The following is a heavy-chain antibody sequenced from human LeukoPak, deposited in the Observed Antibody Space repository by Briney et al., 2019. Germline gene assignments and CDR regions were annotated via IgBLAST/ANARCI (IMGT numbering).Heavy chain of an antibody. V-gene: IGHV1-69*01. Sequence: GSSVKVSCKASGGTFISYAISWVRQAPGQGLEWMGGIIPIFGTANYAQKFQGRVTITADESTSTAYMELSSLRSEDTAVYYCATPSSLPVSDCSGGSCYSSDAFDIWGQGTMVTVSS. CDR1: GGTFISYA. CDR2: IIPIFGTA. CDR3: ATPSSLPVSDCSGGSCYSSDAFDI. J-gene: IGHJ3*02. D-gene: IGHD2-15*01.